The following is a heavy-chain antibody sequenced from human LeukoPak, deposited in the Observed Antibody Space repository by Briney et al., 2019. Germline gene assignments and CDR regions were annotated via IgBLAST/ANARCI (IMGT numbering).Heavy chain of an antibody. CDR2: IIPIFGTA. Sequence: SVKVSCKASGNSISNYAVSWVRQAPGQGLEWMGGIIPIFGTANYAQKFQGRVTITADESTSTAYMELSSLRSEDTAVYYCASNTMIVVVTQGGDDAFDIWGQGTMVTVSS. V-gene: IGHV1-69*13. CDR3: ASNTMIVVVTQGGDDAFDI. CDR1: GNSISNYA. J-gene: IGHJ3*02. D-gene: IGHD3-22*01.